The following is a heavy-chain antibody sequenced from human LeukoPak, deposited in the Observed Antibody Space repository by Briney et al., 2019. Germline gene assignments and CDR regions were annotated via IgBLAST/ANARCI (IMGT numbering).Heavy chain of an antibody. D-gene: IGHD6-19*01. Sequence: ASVKVSCKASGYTFTSYYMHWVRQAPGQGLEWMGIINPSGGSTSYAQKFQGRVTMTGDTSTSTVYMELSSLRSEDTAVYYCASSGWYTTPYDYWGQGTLVTVSS. J-gene: IGHJ4*02. CDR3: ASSGWYTTPYDY. V-gene: IGHV1-46*03. CDR2: INPSGGST. CDR1: GYTFTSYY.